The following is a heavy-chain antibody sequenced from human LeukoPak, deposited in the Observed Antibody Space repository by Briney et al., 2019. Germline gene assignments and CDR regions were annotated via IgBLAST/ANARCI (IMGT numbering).Heavy chain of an antibody. D-gene: IGHD3/OR15-3a*01. J-gene: IGHJ4*02. Sequence: GGSLRLSCAASGFSFSSYGMHWVRQAPGKGLEWVAVISYDGSNKYYADSVKGRFTISRDNSKDTLYLQMNSLSAEDTAVYYCAKRTAYYSGPFEYWGQGTLVTVSS. CDR3: AKRTAYYSGPFEY. V-gene: IGHV3-30*18. CDR2: ISYDGSNK. CDR1: GFSFSSYG.